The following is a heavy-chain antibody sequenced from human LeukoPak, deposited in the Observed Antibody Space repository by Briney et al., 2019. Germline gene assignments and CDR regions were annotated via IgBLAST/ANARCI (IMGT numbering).Heavy chain of an antibody. CDR2: ISGSGGST. CDR1: GFTFSSYA. CDR3: AKDVGQWLVKILDY. V-gene: IGHV3-23*01. D-gene: IGHD6-19*01. J-gene: IGHJ4*02. Sequence: QTGGSLRLSCAASGFTFSSYAMSWVRQAPGKGLEWVSAISGSGGSTYYADSVKGRFTISRDNSKNTLYLQMNSLRAEDTAVYYCAKDVGQWLVKILDYWGQGTLVTVSS.